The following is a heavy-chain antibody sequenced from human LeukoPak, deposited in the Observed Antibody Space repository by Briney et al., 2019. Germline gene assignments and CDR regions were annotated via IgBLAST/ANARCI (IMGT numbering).Heavy chain of an antibody. CDR2: IYYSGST. V-gene: IGHV4-39*07. CDR3: ARDDYGGNFDY. D-gene: IGHD4-23*01. J-gene: IGHJ4*02. Sequence: SETLSLTCTVSGGSISSSSYYWGWIRQPPGKGLEWIGSIYYSGSTYYNPSLKSRVTVSVDTSKNQFSLKLSSVTAADTAVYYCARDDYGGNFDYWGQGTLVTVSS. CDR1: GGSISSSSYY.